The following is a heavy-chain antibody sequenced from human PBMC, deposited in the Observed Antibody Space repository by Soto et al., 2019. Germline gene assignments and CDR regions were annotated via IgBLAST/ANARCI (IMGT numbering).Heavy chain of an antibody. D-gene: IGHD1-26*01. Sequence: QVQLVQSGAAVKKPGASVKVSCKASGYTFTGYYIHWVRQAPGQGLEWTGWINLTSGGTNYAQKFQGRVTMTRDTSISTAYIELSRLRSDDTAVYYVARSRLLYVGSGVDCWGQGTLVTVSS. CDR3: ARSRLLYVGSGVDC. CDR1: GYTFTGYY. V-gene: IGHV1-2*02. J-gene: IGHJ4*02. CDR2: INLTSGGT.